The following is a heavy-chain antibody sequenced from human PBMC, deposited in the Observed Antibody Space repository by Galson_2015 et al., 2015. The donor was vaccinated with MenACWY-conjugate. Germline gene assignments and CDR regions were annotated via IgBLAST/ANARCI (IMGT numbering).Heavy chain of an antibody. D-gene: IGHD3-10*01. CDR1: GFTFSTYT. V-gene: IGHV3-48*01. CDR3: AKDLRTIFQLVFDL. Sequence: SLRLSCAASGFTFSTYTMNWVRQAPGKGLEWVSFISSGSNSIYYADSVKGRFTISRDNAKNSLYLQMTSLRADDTAIYYCAKDLRTIFQLVFDLWGQGTLVIVSS. CDR2: ISSGSNSI. J-gene: IGHJ5*02.